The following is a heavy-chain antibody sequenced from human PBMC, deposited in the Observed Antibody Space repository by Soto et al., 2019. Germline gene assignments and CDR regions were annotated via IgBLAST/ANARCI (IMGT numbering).Heavy chain of an antibody. D-gene: IGHD6-13*01. J-gene: IGHJ6*02. CDR3: AKVTIEVPAPGTAV. CDR2: ISYSGDRT. V-gene: IGHV3-23*01. Sequence: PGGSLRLSCAASGFTFNNYAMSWVRQAPGKGLEWVSAISYSGDRTFYADSAKGRFTISRDNSKNTLYLEMKSLRAEDTAIYYCAKVTIEVPAPGTAVWGHGTTVTVSS. CDR1: GFTFNNYA.